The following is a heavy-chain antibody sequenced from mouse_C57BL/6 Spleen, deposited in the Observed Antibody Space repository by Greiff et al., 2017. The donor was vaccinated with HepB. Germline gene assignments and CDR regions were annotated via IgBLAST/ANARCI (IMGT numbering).Heavy chain of an antibody. Sequence: VQLQQSGPELVKPGASVKISCKASGYAFSSSWMNWVKQRPGKGLEWIGRIYPGDGDTNYNGKFKGKATLTADKSSSTAYMQLSSLTSEDSAVYFCERRPHYYGSSYEYWGQGTTLTVSS. D-gene: IGHD1-1*01. J-gene: IGHJ2*01. V-gene: IGHV1-82*01. CDR2: IYPGDGDT. CDR3: ERRPHYYGSSYEY. CDR1: GYAFSSSW.